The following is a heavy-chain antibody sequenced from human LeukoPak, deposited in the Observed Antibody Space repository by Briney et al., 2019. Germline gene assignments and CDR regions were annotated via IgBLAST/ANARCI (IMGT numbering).Heavy chain of an antibody. J-gene: IGHJ4*02. CDR2: INSDGSST. V-gene: IGHV3-74*01. CDR3: ARERGYSGSYSGSDY. D-gene: IGHD1-26*01. CDR1: GFTFSSYW. Sequence: GGSLRLSCAASGFTFSSYWMHWVRQAPGKGLVWVSRINSDGSSTSYADSVKGRFTISRDNAKNTLYLQMNSLRAEDTAVCYCARERGYSGSYSGSDYWGQGTLVTVSS.